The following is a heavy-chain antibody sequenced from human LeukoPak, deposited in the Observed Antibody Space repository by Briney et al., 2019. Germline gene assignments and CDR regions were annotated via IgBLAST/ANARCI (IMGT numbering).Heavy chain of an antibody. V-gene: IGHV3-48*01. D-gene: IGHD2-2*01. CDR2: ISSSSSTI. CDR3: ARDLGSTSSDAFDI. Sequence: PGGSLRLSCAASGFTFSSYSMYWVRQAPGKGLEWVSYISSSSSTIYYADSVKGRFTISRDNAKNSLYLQMNSLRAEDTAVYYCARDLGSTSSDAFDIWGQGTMVTVSS. CDR1: GFTFSSYS. J-gene: IGHJ3*02.